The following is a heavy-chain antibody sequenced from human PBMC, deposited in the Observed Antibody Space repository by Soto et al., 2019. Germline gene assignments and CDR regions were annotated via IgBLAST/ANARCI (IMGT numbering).Heavy chain of an antibody. Sequence: SVKVSCKASGGTFSSYAISWVRQAPGQGLEWMGGIIPIFGTANYAQKFQGRVTITADESTSTAYMELSSLRSEDTAVYYCARLNRSKWSPYYFDYWGQGTLVTSPQ. CDR3: ARLNRSKWSPYYFDY. V-gene: IGHV1-69*13. CDR1: GGTFSSYA. D-gene: IGHD2-15*01. J-gene: IGHJ4*02. CDR2: IIPIFGTA.